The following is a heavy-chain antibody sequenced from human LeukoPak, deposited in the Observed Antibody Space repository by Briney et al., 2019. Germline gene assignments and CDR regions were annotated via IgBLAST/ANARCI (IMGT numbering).Heavy chain of an antibody. D-gene: IGHD6-13*01. CDR3: ARDSAGNDY. CDR2: FYSGGET. Sequence: GGSLRLSCAASGFTVSSNYMNWVRQAPGKEPEWVSVFYSGGETFYADSVKGRFTISRDNAKNSLYLQMNSLRAEDTAMYYCARDSAGNDYWGQGTLVTVSS. CDR1: GFTVSSNY. J-gene: IGHJ4*02. V-gene: IGHV3-53*01.